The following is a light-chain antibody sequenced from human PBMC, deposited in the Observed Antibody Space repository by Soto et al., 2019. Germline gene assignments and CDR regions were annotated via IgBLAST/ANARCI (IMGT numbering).Light chain of an antibody. J-gene: IGKJ1*01. V-gene: IGKV1D-8*01. CDR1: QDISSY. CDR3: QQYYNFPWT. Sequence: VIWMTQSPSFLSASTGDRVTITCLISQDISSYLAWYQQKPGKAPDLLIYGASTLQSGVPSRFSGSGSGTDFTLTITYVESEDFATYYCQQYYNFPWTFGQGTKVDIK. CDR2: GAS.